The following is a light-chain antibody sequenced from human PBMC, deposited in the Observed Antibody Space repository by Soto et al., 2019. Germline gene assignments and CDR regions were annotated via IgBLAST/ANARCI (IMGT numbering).Light chain of an antibody. CDR1: SGHSSYA. CDR3: QTWGTGTVV. CDR2: LNSDGSH. J-gene: IGLJ2*01. V-gene: IGLV4-69*01. Sequence: QSVLTQSPSASASLGASVKLTCTLSSGHSSYAIAWHQQQPEKGPRYLMKLNSDGSHSKGDGIPDRFSASTSGAERYLTISSLQSEDEADYYCQTWGTGTVVFGGGTKVTVL.